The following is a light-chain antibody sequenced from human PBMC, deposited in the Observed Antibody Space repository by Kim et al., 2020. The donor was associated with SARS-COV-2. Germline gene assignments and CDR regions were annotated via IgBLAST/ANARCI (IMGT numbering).Light chain of an antibody. Sequence: SVALGQTARLTCGGNNIQTKNGHWYRQKPGQAPVLVMYKDSKRPSGIPERFSGSNSGNTATLTITRAQAGDEADYYCQVWDSGTWVFGGGTQLTVL. CDR3: QVWDSGTWV. CDR2: KDS. J-gene: IGLJ3*02. CDR1: NIQTKN. V-gene: IGLV3-9*01.